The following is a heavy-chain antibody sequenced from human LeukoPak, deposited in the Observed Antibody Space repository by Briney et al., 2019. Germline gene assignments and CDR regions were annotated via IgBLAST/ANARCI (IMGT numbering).Heavy chain of an antibody. CDR3: ARDCGGGSCYGPYDAFDI. Sequence: PGGSLRLSCAASGFMFRSYSMNWVRQAPGKGLEWVSYISSSGSTIYYADSVKGRFTISRDNAKNSLYLQMNSLRAEDTAVYYCARDCGGGSCYGPYDAFDIWGQGTMVTVSS. V-gene: IGHV3-48*04. J-gene: IGHJ3*02. D-gene: IGHD2-15*01. CDR2: ISSSGSTI. CDR1: GFMFRSYS.